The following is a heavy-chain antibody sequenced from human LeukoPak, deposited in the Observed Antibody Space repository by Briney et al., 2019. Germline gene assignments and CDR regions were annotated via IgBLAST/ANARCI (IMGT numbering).Heavy chain of an antibody. CDR2: INRGGSDK. CDR3: TRDRARAEDD. J-gene: IGHJ4*02. CDR1: GFTFSGHW. V-gene: IGHV3-7*01. Sequence: PGGSLRLSCAASGFTFSGHWIIWLGQDPGQGRELVANINRGGSDKYYVDSVKGRFTIARDNTNNLLYLQMNSLRGEDTAVYYCTRDRARAEDDWGQGTLVTVSS. D-gene: IGHD1-14*01.